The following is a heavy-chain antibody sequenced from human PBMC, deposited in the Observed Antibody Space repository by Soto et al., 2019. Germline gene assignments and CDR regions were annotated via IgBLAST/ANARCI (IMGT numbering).Heavy chain of an antibody. V-gene: IGHV2-5*02. CDR3: AHSRCGGDCLQSYSSHYYYGMDV. D-gene: IGHD2-21*02. J-gene: IGHJ6*02. Sequence: QITLKESGPSLVKPTQTLTLTCTFSGFSLSTGGVGVGWIRQPPGKALEWLALIYWDDDKRYSPSLRSRLTVTQDTSKNQVVLTMTNMAPVDTATYYCAHSRCGGDCLQSYSSHYYYGMDVWGQGTTVTVSS. CDR2: IYWDDDK. CDR1: GFSLSTGGVG.